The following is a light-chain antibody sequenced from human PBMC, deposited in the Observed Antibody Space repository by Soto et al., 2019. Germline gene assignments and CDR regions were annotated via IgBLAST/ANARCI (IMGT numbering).Light chain of an antibody. CDR3: LHYVAAPLT. V-gene: IGKV3-20*01. Sequence: EIVLTQSPGTLSLSPGEIATLSCRASQSISNDYLAWDQQKPGQAPRLLIYGASSRATGIPDRFGGSGSGTDFALTISRLEPEDFAVYFCLHYVAAPLTFGGGTKVEIK. CDR2: GAS. J-gene: IGKJ4*01. CDR1: QSISNDY.